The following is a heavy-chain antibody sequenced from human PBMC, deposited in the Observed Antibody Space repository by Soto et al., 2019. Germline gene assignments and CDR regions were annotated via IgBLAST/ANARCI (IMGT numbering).Heavy chain of an antibody. CDR1: RYTFTNFY. J-gene: IGHJ6*02. CDR3: ARDPCSSTSCYYWGPNYGMDV. CDR2: INPSGGST. V-gene: IGHV1-46*01. D-gene: IGHD2-2*01. Sequence: ASVKVSCKASRYTFTNFYIHWLRQAPGQGLEWMGIINPSGGSTTYPQKFQGRVTMTRDTSTSTVHMELITLRSEDTAVYYCARDPCSSTSCYYWGPNYGMDVWGQGTTVTVSS.